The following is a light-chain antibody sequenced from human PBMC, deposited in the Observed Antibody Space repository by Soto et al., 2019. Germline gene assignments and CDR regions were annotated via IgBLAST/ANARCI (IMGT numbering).Light chain of an antibody. CDR1: QSVSSSQ. CDR3: QQYGSSPSWT. CDR2: DAS. J-gene: IGKJ1*01. V-gene: IGKV3-20*01. Sequence: EIVLTHSPATLSFSPVERAALSCRASQSVSSSQLAWYQHKPGQAPRLLIYDASRRATGIPDRFSGSGSGTDFTLTISRLEPEDFGVYFCQQYGSSPSWTFGQGTKVDIK.